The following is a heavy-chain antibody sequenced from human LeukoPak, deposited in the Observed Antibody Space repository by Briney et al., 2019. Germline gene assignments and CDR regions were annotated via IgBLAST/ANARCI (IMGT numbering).Heavy chain of an antibody. CDR3: AVDKAMVENYYYYGMDV. CDR1: GGSFSGYY. V-gene: IGHV4-34*01. J-gene: IGHJ6*02. D-gene: IGHD5-18*01. Sequence: SETLSLTCAVYGGSFSGYYWSWIRQPPGKGLEWVGEINHSGSTNYNPSLKSRVTISVDTSKNQFSLKLSSVTAADTAVYYCAVDKAMVENYYYYGMDVWGQGTTVTVSS. CDR2: INHSGST.